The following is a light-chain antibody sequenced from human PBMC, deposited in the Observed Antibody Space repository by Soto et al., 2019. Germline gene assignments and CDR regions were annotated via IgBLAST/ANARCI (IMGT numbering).Light chain of an antibody. J-gene: IGKJ5*01. CDR2: GAS. V-gene: IGKV3-20*01. CDR1: QSINSD. CDR3: QQYGSSPPIT. Sequence: ETVITQSSSTLSVSPGERATLSCRASQSINSDLAWYQRKPGQAPRLLIYGASSRATGIPDRFSGSGSGTDFTLTISRLEPEDFAVYYCQQYGSSPPITFGQGTRLEIK.